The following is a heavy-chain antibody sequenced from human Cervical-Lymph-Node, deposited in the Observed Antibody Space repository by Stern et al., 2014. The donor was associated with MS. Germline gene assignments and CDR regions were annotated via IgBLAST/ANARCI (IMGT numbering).Heavy chain of an antibody. CDR1: GFTFEDYA. CDR2: IWYDGSQK. D-gene: IGHD2-2*02. J-gene: IGHJ6*02. CDR3: ARKIPDYYYYAMDV. Sequence: QLVESGGGVVQPGGSQRLSCTASGFTFEDYAMEWVRQVPGKGLGWVAMIWYDGSQKYYGDSVRGRFSVSRDNSRNTLYLQMKSLSLEDTAVYYCARKIPDYYYYAMDVWGQGTTVTVSS. V-gene: IGHV3-33*01.